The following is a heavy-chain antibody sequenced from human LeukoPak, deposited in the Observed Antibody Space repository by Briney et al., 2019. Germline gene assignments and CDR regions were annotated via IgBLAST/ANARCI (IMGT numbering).Heavy chain of an antibody. J-gene: IGHJ6*02. Sequence: GGSLRLSCAASGFTFSSYAMSWVRQAPGKGLEWVSAISGSGGSTYYADSVKGRFTISRDNSKNTLYLQMNSLRAEDTAVYYCAKGDIVVVPAAIFYYYYGMDVWGQGTTVTASS. CDR3: AKGDIVVVPAAIFYYYYGMDV. CDR2: ISGSGGST. CDR1: GFTFSSYA. V-gene: IGHV3-23*01. D-gene: IGHD2-2*01.